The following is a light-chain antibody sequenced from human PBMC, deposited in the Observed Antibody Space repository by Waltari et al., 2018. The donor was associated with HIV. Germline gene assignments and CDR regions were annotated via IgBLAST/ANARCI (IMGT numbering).Light chain of an antibody. J-gene: IGLJ2*01. V-gene: IGLV1-47*01. CDR2: KTN. CDR1: RTNIGSNF. Sequence: QSVLTQPPSASGTPGQRVTISCSGGRTNIGSNFVYWYHQLPGTAPKLLISKTNQRPSWVPDLFAGSKSGSSASLTISGLRSEDEAVYYCASWDDILSSGIFGGGTKVTVL. CDR3: ASWDDILSSGI.